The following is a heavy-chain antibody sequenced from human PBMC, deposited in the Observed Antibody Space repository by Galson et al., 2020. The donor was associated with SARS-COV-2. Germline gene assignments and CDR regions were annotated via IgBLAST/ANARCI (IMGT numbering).Heavy chain of an antibody. CDR3: ATVFAVAGTSFYFDY. D-gene: IGHD6-19*01. Sequence: ASVKVSCKVSGYTLTELSMHWVRQAPGKGLEWMGGFDPEDGETIYAQKFQGRVTMTEDTSTDTAYMELSSLRSEDTAVYYCATVFAVAGTSFYFDYWGQGTLVTVSS. CDR2: FDPEDGET. J-gene: IGHJ4*02. CDR1: GYTLTELS. V-gene: IGHV1-24*01.